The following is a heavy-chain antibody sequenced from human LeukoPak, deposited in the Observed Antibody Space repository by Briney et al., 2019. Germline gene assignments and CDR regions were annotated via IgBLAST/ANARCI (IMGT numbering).Heavy chain of an antibody. CDR2: IYTSGST. Sequence: SQTLSLTCTVSGGSISSGSYYWSWIRQPAGKGLEWIGRIYTSGSTNYNPSLKSRVTISVDTSKNQFSLKLSSVTAADTAVYYCARGRDTAMVYYFDYWGQGTLVTVSS. V-gene: IGHV4-61*02. J-gene: IGHJ4*02. D-gene: IGHD5-18*01. CDR3: ARGRDTAMVYYFDY. CDR1: GGSISSGSYY.